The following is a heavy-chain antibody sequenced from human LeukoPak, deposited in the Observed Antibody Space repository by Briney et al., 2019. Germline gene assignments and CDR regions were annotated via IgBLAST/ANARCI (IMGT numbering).Heavy chain of an antibody. Sequence: ASVKVSCKASGYTFSSYGITWVRQAPGQGLGWMGWISAYNGNTNYAQNLQGRVTMTTDTSTSTAYLELKSLSSDDTAVYYCARASGSYCSSTSCNDAFDIWGQGTMVTVSS. V-gene: IGHV1-18*01. CDR1: GYTFSSYG. CDR3: ARASGSYCSSTSCNDAFDI. J-gene: IGHJ3*02. D-gene: IGHD2-2*01. CDR2: ISAYNGNT.